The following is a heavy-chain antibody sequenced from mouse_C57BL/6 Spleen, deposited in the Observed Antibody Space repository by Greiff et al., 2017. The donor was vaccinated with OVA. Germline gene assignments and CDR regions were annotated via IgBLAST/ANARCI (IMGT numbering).Heavy chain of an antibody. J-gene: IGHJ2*01. CDR2: INPSNGGT. CDR1: GYTFTSYW. V-gene: IGHV1-53*01. CDR3: ARGAYYSNYADY. D-gene: IGHD2-5*01. Sequence: QVHVKQSGTELVKPGASVKLSCKASGYTFTSYWMHWVKQRPGQGLEWIGNINPSNGGTNYNEKFKSKATLTVDKSSSTAYMQLSSLTSEDSAVYYCARGAYYSNYADYWGQGTTLTVSS.